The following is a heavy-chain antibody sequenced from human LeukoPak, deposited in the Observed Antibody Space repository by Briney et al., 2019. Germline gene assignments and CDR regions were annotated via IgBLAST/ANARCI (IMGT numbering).Heavy chain of an antibody. CDR1: GFTFSSYS. Sequence: GGSLRLSCAASGFTFSSYSMNWVRQAPGKGLEWVSSISSSSSYIYYADSVKGRFTISRDNAKNSLYLQMNSLRAEDTAVYYCARDPLSSGWYGIASSGFDYWGQGTLVTVSS. V-gene: IGHV3-21*01. D-gene: IGHD6-19*01. CDR2: ISSSSSYI. CDR3: ARDPLSSGWYGIASSGFDY. J-gene: IGHJ4*02.